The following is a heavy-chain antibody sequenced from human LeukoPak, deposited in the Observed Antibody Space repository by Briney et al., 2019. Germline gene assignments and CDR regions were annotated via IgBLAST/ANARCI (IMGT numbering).Heavy chain of an antibody. D-gene: IGHD3-9*01. CDR1: GYTFTGYY. Sequence: GASVKVSCKASGYTFTGYYMHWVRQAPGQGLEWMGWINPNSGGTNYAQKFQGRVTMTRDTSISTAYMEPSRLRSDDTAVYYCARNFYDILTGYYEDYFDYWGQGTLVTVSS. J-gene: IGHJ4*02. CDR2: INPNSGGT. V-gene: IGHV1-2*02. CDR3: ARNFYDILTGYYEDYFDY.